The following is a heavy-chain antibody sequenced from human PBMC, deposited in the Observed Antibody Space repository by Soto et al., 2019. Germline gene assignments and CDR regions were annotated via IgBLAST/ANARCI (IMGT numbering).Heavy chain of an antibody. Sequence: EGSLRLSCAASGFTFSNAWMSWVRQAPGKGLEWVGRIKSKTDGGTTDYAAPVKGRFTISRDDSKNTLYLQMNSLKTEDTAVYYCTTDGPGFGELFGTGDFDYWGQGTLVTVSS. CDR3: TTDGPGFGELFGTGDFDY. V-gene: IGHV3-15*01. J-gene: IGHJ4*02. D-gene: IGHD3-10*01. CDR1: GFTFSNAW. CDR2: IKSKTDGGTT.